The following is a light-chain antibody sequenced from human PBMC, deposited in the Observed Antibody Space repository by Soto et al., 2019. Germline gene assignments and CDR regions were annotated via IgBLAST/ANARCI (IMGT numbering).Light chain of an antibody. J-gene: IGKJ1*01. V-gene: IGKV1-8*01. CDR2: AAS. CDR3: QQYYSYPVT. CDR1: QGISSY. Sequence: AILMTQSPSSFSASTGDRVTITCRASQGISSYLAWYQQKPGKAPKLLIYAASTLQSGVPSRFSGSGSGTDFTLTISCLQSEDFATYYCQQYYSYPVTFGQGTTVDIK.